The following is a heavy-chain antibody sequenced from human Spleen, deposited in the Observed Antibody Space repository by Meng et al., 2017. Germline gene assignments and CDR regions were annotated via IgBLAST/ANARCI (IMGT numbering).Heavy chain of an antibody. Sequence: GESLKISCAGSGFTFSTYWMSWVRQAPGKGLEWVANIKQDGSERYYVDSVKGRFTISRDNAKNSLYPQIDYLRAEDTAVYYCAKERVTAVARTDFDYWGQGTLVTVSS. V-gene: IGHV3-7*01. J-gene: IGHJ4*02. CDR1: GFTFSTYW. D-gene: IGHD6-19*01. CDR2: IKQDGSER. CDR3: AKERVTAVARTDFDY.